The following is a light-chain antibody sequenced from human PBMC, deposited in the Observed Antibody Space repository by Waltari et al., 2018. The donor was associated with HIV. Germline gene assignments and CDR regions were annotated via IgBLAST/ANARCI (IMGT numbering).Light chain of an antibody. CDR3: QHYGSSPQA. CDR2: GAS. J-gene: IGKJ5*01. CDR1: QSVSSSY. V-gene: IGKV3-20*01. Sequence: EIVLTQSPGTLSLSPGERATLSCRASQSVSSSYLAWYQQKPGQAPRLLIYGASSRATGIPDRFSGSGSGTDFTLTISRLEPEDFAVYYCQHYGSSPQAFGQGTRLESK.